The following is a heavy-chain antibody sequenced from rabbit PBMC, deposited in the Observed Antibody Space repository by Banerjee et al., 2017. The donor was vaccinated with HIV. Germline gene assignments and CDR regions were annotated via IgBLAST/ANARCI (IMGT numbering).Heavy chain of an antibody. J-gene: IGHJ4*01. CDR1: GIDFSSRA. CDR3: ARDLAGVVGWNFNL. Sequence: SGGDLVKPGASLTLTCKASGIDFSSRAMCWVRQAPGKGLEWVGTIYGGSSGSTYYASWAKGRFTISKTSSTTVTLQMTSLTAADTATYFCARDLAGVVGWNFNLWGPGTLVTVS. V-gene: IGHV1S40*01. D-gene: IGHD4-1*01. CDR2: IYGGSSGST.